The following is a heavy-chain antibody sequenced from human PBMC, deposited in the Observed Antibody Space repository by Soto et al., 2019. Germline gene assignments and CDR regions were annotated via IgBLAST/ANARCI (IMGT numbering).Heavy chain of an antibody. Sequence: QVQLQESGPGLVKPSQTLSLTCTVSGGSISSGGYYWSWIRQHPGKGLEWIGYIYYSGSTYYNPSLKGRVTISVDTSKNQFSLKLGSVTAADTAVYYCARELRFGEDYYGMDVWGQGTTVTVSS. CDR2: IYYSGST. V-gene: IGHV4-31*03. J-gene: IGHJ6*02. D-gene: IGHD3-10*01. CDR1: GGSISSGGYY. CDR3: ARELRFGEDYYGMDV.